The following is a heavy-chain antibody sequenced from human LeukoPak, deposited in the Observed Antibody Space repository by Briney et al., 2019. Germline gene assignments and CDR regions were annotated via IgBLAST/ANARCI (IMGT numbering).Heavy chain of an antibody. V-gene: IGHV1-2*06. CDR3: ARDLRSVTMVRGVTSRDY. Sequence: ASVKVSCKASGYTFTGYYMHWVRQAPGQGLEWMGRINPNSGGTNYAQKFQGRVTMTRDTSISTAYMDLSRLRSDDTAVYYCARDLRSVTMVRGVTSRDYWGQGTLVTVSS. CDR1: GYTFTGYY. CDR2: INPNSGGT. D-gene: IGHD3-10*01. J-gene: IGHJ4*02.